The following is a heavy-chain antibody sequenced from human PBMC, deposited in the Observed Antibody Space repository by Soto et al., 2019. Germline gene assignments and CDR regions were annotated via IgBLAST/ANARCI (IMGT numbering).Heavy chain of an antibody. J-gene: IGHJ4*02. V-gene: IGHV4-30-2*01. D-gene: IGHD3-22*01. CDR2: IYYGGST. CDR1: GGSISSGDYS. CDR3: ARVRREYDNSGPVDY. Sequence: QLRLQESGSGLVKPSQTLSLTCAVSGGSISSGDYSWNWIRQPPGKGLEWIGYIYYGGSTYYNPSLQSRVTMSVDRSRNQFSLKLNSVTAADTAVYYCARVRREYDNSGPVDYWGQGTLVTVSS.